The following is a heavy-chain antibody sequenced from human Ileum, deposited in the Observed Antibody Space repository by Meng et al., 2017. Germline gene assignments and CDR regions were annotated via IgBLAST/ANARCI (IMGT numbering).Heavy chain of an antibody. Sequence: GESLKISCAASGFIVSSNYMSWVRQAPGKGLEWVSVIYSDGRTFYADSVKGRFTISRHNSENTLYLQINSLRTEDTAVYYCATLKLSSIRIDQTFDYWGQGTLVTVSS. CDR1: GFIVSSNY. D-gene: IGHD2-2*01. CDR2: IYSDGRT. CDR3: ATLKLSSIRIDQTFDY. J-gene: IGHJ4*02. V-gene: IGHV3-53*04.